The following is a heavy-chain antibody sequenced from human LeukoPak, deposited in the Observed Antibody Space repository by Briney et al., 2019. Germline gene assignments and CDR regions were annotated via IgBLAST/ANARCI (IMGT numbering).Heavy chain of an antibody. Sequence: ASVKVSCKASGGTFSSYAISWVRQAPGQGLEWMGGIIPIFGTANYAQKFQGRVTITADESTSKAYMELSSLRSEDTAVYYCASGVVVPELHNYYYYYGMDVWGQGTTVTVSS. CDR3: ASGVVVPELHNYYYYYGMDV. D-gene: IGHD2-2*01. CDR2: IIPIFGTA. V-gene: IGHV1-69*13. J-gene: IGHJ6*02. CDR1: GGTFSSYA.